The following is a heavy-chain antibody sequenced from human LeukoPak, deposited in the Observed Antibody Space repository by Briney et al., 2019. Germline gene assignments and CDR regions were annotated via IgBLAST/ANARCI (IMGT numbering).Heavy chain of an antibody. CDR3: ARLGFTNDY. D-gene: IGHD1-1*01. Sequence: SETLSLTCTVSGGSISSSSYYWGWIRQPPGKGLEWIGSIYYSGSTYYNPSLKSRVTISIDTSKNQFSLKLSSVTAADTAVYYSARLGFTNDYWGQGTLVTVSS. V-gene: IGHV4-39*01. CDR2: IYYSGST. J-gene: IGHJ4*02. CDR1: GGSISSSSYY.